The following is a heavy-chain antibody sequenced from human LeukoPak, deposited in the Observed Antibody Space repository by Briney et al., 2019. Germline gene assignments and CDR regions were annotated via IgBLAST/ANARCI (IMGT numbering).Heavy chain of an antibody. CDR1: GYTFTGYY. CDR2: MNPNSGNT. D-gene: IGHD7-27*01. CDR3: ARELGYFDY. J-gene: IGHJ4*02. Sequence: ASVKVSCKASGYTFTGYYMHWVRQAPGQGLEWMGWMNPNSGNTGYAQKFQGRVTMTRNTSISTAYMELSSLRSEDTAVYYCARELGYFDYWGQGTLVTVSS. V-gene: IGHV1-8*02.